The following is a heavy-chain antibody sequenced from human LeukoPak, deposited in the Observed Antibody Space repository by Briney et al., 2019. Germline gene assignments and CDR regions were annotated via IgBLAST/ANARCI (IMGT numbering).Heavy chain of an antibody. CDR2: MNPNSGNT. CDR1: GYTFTSYD. CDR3: ARDNCSGGSCYYYYGMDV. V-gene: IGHV1-8*01. J-gene: IGHJ6*02. D-gene: IGHD2-15*01. Sequence: RASVKVSCKASGYTFTSYDINWVRQATGQGLEWMGWMNPNSGNTGYAHKFQGRVTMTRNTSISTAYMELSSLRSEDTAVYYCARDNCSGGSCYYYYGMDVWGQGTTVTVSS.